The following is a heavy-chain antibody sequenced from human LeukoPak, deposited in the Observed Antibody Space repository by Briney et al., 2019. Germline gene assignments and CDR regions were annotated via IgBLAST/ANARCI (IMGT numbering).Heavy chain of an antibody. CDR2: INHSGST. D-gene: IGHD5-12*01. Sequence: SETLSLTCAVYGGSFSGYYWSWIRQPPGKGLEWIGEINHSGSTNYNPSLKSRVTISVDTSKNQFSLKLSSVTAADTAVYYCAREYSGYGRLGYWGQGTLVTVSS. CDR1: GGSFSGYY. V-gene: IGHV4-34*01. CDR3: AREYSGYGRLGY. J-gene: IGHJ4*02.